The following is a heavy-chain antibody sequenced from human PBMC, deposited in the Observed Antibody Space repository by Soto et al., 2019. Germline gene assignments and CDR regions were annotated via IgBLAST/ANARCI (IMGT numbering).Heavy chain of an antibody. J-gene: IGHJ3*02. CDR3: ATRGYCSGGSCYPWAFDI. D-gene: IGHD2-15*01. Sequence: QLQLQESGPGLVKPSETLSLTCTVSGGSISSRSYYWGWIRQPPGKGLEWIGSIYYSGSTYYNPSLKSRVTISVDTSKNQFSLKLSSVTAADTAVYYCATRGYCSGGSCYPWAFDIWGQETMGTVSS. CDR1: GGSISSRSYY. V-gene: IGHV4-39*01. CDR2: IYYSGST.